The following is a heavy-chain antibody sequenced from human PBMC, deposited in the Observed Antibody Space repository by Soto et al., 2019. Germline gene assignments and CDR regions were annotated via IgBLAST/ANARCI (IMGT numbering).Heavy chain of an antibody. CDR3: ARDPTNRGGRYGMDV. V-gene: IGHV3-48*03. J-gene: IGHJ6*02. CDR1: GFTFSSYE. CDR2: ISSSGSTI. Sequence: EVQLVESGGGLVQPGGSLRLSCAASGFTFSSYEMNWVRQAPGKGLEWVSYISSSGSTIYYADSVKGRFTISRDNAKNSLYLQMNSLRAEDTAVYYGARDPTNRGGRYGMDVWGQGTTVTVSS.